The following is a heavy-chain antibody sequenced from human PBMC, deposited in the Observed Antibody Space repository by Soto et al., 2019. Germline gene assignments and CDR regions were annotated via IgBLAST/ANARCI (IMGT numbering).Heavy chain of an antibody. J-gene: IGHJ1*01. CDR3: ARDRVESGYPEYFQH. CDR1: GFTVSSNY. CDR2: IYSGGST. D-gene: IGHD3-22*01. Sequence: EVQLVESGGGLVQPGGSLRLFCAASGFTVSSNYMSWVRQAPGKGLEWDSVIYSGGSTYYADSVKGRFTISRDNSKNTLYLQTNSLRAEDTAVYYCARDRVESGYPEYFQHWGQGTLVTVSS. V-gene: IGHV3-53*01.